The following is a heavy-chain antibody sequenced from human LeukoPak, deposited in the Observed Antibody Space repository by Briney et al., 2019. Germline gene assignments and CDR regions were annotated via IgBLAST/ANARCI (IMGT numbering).Heavy chain of an antibody. CDR3: ARSTYYDYVWGSYRPFDY. Sequence: SETLSLTSTVSGGSISSSSYYWGWIRQPPGKGLEWIGSIYYSGSTYYNPSLKSRVTISVDTSKNQFSLKLSSVTAADTAVYYCARSTYYDYVWGSYRPFDYWGQGTLVTVSS. CDR2: IYYSGST. CDR1: GGSISSSSYY. V-gene: IGHV4-39*01. D-gene: IGHD3-16*02. J-gene: IGHJ4*02.